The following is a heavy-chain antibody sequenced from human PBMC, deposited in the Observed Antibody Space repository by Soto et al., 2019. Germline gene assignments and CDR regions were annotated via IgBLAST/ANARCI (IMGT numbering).Heavy chain of an antibody. CDR2: ISYDGSKK. Sequence: QVQLVESGGGVVQPGRSLRLSCAASGFTFSSNAMHWVRQAPGKGLEWVAVISYDGSKKFYTDSLKGRFTLSRDNSKNTLYLQMNRLRPEDTAVYYCARDGPSTMTASGIHGWFDPWGQGTLVTVSS. V-gene: IGHV3-30-3*01. CDR3: ARDGPSTMTASGIHGWFDP. J-gene: IGHJ5*02. D-gene: IGHD6-13*01. CDR1: GFTFSSNA.